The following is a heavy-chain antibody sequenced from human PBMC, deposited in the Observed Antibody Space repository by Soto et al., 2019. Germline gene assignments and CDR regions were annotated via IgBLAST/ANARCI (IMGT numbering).Heavy chain of an antibody. Sequence: SETLSLTCTVSGGSISSYYWNWIRQPPGKGLEWIGDIYYSGSTNYSPSLKSRVTMSVDTSKNQFSLKLRSVTASDSAVYYCARLSGDYYGSDVWGQGTTVTVSS. D-gene: IGHD3-10*01. CDR2: IYYSGST. CDR1: GGSISSYY. J-gene: IGHJ6*02. V-gene: IGHV4-59*01. CDR3: ARLSGDYYGSDV.